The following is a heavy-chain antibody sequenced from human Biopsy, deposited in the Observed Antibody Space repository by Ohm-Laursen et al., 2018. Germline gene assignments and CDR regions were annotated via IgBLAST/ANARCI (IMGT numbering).Heavy chain of an antibody. CDR2: LNPVSGNS. V-gene: IGHV1-8*01. Sequence: GASVKVSCKASGYTFTSYDIPWVRQAPGQGPEWIGWLNPVSGNSNFGQKFRGRVTVTSDTSISTAYMELSGLTSDDTATYYCGRAVRNQLLTDPWGQGTLVTVTS. CDR3: GRAVRNQLLTDP. D-gene: IGHD1-7*01. CDR1: GYTFTSYD. J-gene: IGHJ5*02.